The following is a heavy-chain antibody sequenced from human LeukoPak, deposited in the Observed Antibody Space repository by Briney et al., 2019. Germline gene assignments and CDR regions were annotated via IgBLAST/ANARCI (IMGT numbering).Heavy chain of an antibody. D-gene: IGHD3-22*01. V-gene: IGHV3-23*01. CDR1: GFTFSSYA. Sequence: GGSLRLSCAASGFTFSSYAMDWVRQAPGKGLEWVSGIRGTGSSIYYADSVKGRFTISRDNSKSTLYLQMNSLRAEDTAIYFCTKGYDYSGSLSQGRGYFDYWGQGTLVTVSS. CDR3: TKGYDYSGSLSQGRGYFDY. J-gene: IGHJ4*02. CDR2: IRGTGSSI.